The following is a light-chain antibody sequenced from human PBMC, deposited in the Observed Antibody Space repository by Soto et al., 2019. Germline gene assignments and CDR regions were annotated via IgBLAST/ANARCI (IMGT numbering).Light chain of an antibody. CDR1: IIGSKS. J-gene: IGLJ2*01. V-gene: IGLV3-21*04. Sequence: SYELTQPPSVSVAPGKTARITCGGNIIGSKSVHWYQQKPGQAPVLVIYYDSDRPSGIPERFSGSNSGNTATLTISRVEAGDEADYYCQVWDSSSDVVFGGGTKVTVL. CDR3: QVWDSSSDVV. CDR2: YDS.